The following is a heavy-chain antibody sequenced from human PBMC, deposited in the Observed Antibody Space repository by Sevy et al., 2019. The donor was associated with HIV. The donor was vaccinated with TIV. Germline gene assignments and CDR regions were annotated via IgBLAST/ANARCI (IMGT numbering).Heavy chain of an antibody. D-gene: IGHD4-17*01. CDR3: ANLDDDGDYVRGQNYYYYMDV. CDR2: ISGSGGST. V-gene: IGHV3-23*01. Sequence: GGSLLSCAASGFTFSSYAMSWVRQAPGKGLEWVSAISGSGGSTYYADSVKGRFTISRDNSKNTLYLQMNSLRAEDTAVYYCANLDDDGDYVRGQNYYYYMDVWGKGTTVTVSS. CDR1: GFTFSSYA. J-gene: IGHJ6*03.